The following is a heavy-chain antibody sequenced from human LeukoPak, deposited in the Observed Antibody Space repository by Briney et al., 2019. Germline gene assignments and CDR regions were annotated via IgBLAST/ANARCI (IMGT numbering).Heavy chain of an antibody. J-gene: IGHJ5*02. CDR1: GGSISTYY. D-gene: IGHD3-10*01. CDR3: ARAPYGSGANWFDP. CDR2: IYPSGST. V-gene: IGHV4-4*07. Sequence: SETLSLTCTVSGGSISTYYWSWIRQPAGKGLEWIGLIYPSGSTNYNPSLKSRVTMSADTSKNQFSLKLSSVTAADTAVYYCARAPYGSGANWFDPWGQGTLVTVSS.